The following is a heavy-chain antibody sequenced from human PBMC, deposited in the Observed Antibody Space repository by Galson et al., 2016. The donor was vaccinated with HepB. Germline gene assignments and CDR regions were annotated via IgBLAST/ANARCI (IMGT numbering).Heavy chain of an antibody. CDR2: IFWDDDK. CDR3: AHSLTSVTTSALLDD. CDR1: GVSLRTSGVG. Sequence: PALVKPTQTLTLTCAVSGVSLRTSGVGVGWIRQRPGKALEWLAHIFWDDDKRFSPYLESRLAITRDSAKNQVVLTVTTLDPSDTGAYYCAHSLTSVTTSALLDDGGPAILVPVSS. V-gene: IGHV2-5*02. D-gene: IGHD4-17*01. J-gene: IGHJ4*02.